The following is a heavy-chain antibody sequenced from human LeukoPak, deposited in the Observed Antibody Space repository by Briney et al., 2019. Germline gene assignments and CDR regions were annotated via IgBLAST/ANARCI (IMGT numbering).Heavy chain of an antibody. CDR3: AREGYYDSSGYYNHDAFDI. V-gene: IGHV4-39*07. CDR1: GGSISSRSYY. Sequence: PSETLSLTCTVSGGSISSRSYYWGWIRQPPEKGLEWIGSFYYSGSTNYNPSLKSRVTISVDTSKNQVSLKLSSVTAADTAVYYCAREGYYDSSGYYNHDAFDIWGQGTMVTVSS. CDR2: FYYSGST. D-gene: IGHD3-22*01. J-gene: IGHJ3*02.